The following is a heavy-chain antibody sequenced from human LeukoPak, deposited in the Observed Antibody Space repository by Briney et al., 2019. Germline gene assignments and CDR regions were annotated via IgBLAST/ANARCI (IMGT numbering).Heavy chain of an antibody. CDR3: ARGHYEFGELADWFDP. J-gene: IGHJ5*02. Sequence: KPSETLSLTCTVSGGSISSYYWSWIRQPPGKGLEWIGYIHYSGSTNYNPSLKSRVTISVDTSKNQFSLKLSSVTAADTAVYYCARGHYEFGELADWFDPWGQGTLVTVSS. CDR1: GGSISSYY. CDR2: IHYSGST. V-gene: IGHV4-59*01. D-gene: IGHD3-10*01.